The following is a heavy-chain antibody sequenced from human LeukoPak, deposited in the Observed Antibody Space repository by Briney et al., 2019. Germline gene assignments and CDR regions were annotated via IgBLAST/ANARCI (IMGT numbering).Heavy chain of an antibody. J-gene: IGHJ4*02. Sequence: ASVTVSCTASGYTFTSYGISWVRQAPGQGLEWMGWISAYNGNTNYAQKLQGRVTMTTDTSTSTAYMELRSLRSDDTAVYYCARDRRDGYRDYWGQGTLVTVSS. CDR2: ISAYNGNT. CDR3: ARDRRDGYRDY. D-gene: IGHD5-24*01. CDR1: GYTFTSYG. V-gene: IGHV1-18*01.